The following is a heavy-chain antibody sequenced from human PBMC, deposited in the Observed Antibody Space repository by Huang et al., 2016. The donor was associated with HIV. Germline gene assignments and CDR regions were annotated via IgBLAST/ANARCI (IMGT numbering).Heavy chain of an antibody. CDR2: ISVYTGNT. Sequence: QVQLVQSGAEVRKPGASVRVSCTASGYTFASYGISWVRQAPGQGLEWMGWISVYTGNTNHAQKRQGRVTMTRDTSTSTAYMELRSLTSDDTAVYYCAREDRHYESSGYWGGYFDLWGRGTLVTVSS. CDR1: GYTFASYG. CDR3: AREDRHYESSGYWGGYFDL. V-gene: IGHV1-18*01. J-gene: IGHJ2*01. D-gene: IGHD3-22*01.